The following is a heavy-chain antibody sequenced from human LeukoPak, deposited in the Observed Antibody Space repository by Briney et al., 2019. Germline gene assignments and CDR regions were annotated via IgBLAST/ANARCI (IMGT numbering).Heavy chain of an antibody. CDR1: GGSFSGYY. D-gene: IGHD3-10*01. CDR2: INHSGST. CDR3: ARVGHYGSGSYPRSLFYFDY. Sequence: SETLSLTCAVYGGSFSGYYWSWIRQPPGKGLEWIGEINHSGSTNYNPSLKSRVTISVDTSKNQFSLKLSSVTAADTAVYYCARVGHYGSGSYPRSLFYFDYWGQGTLVTVSS. J-gene: IGHJ4*02. V-gene: IGHV4-34*01.